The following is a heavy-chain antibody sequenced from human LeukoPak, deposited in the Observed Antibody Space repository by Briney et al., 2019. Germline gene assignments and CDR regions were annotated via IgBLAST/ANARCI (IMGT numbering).Heavy chain of an antibody. CDR2: ISRGSCI. Sequence: PGGSLRLSCAASGFIFSNYRMNWVRRAPGKGLEWVSSISRGSCIYYADSVKGRFTISRDNAKNSLYLQMNSLRAEDTAVYYCARDGGGSGRNYYYGLDVWGQGTTVTVSS. CDR1: GFIFSNYR. CDR3: ARDGGGSGRNYYYGLDV. D-gene: IGHD3-10*01. V-gene: IGHV3-21*01. J-gene: IGHJ6*02.